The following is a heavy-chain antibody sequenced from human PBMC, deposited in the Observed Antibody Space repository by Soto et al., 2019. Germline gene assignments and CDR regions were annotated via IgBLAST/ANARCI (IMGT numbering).Heavy chain of an antibody. V-gene: IGHV6-1*01. Sequence: QVQLQQACPGLVKPSQTLSLTCAISEDSVSSNSAAWNWIRQSPSRGLEWLGRTYYRSKWYNDYAVSVKRRITINPDTSKNQFSLQLNSVTPEDTAVYYCARGGCSGGSCHYHYYYYGMDVWGQGTTVTVSS. CDR3: ARGGCSGGSCHYHYYYYGMDV. CDR1: EDSVSSNSAA. CDR2: TYYRSKWYN. J-gene: IGHJ6*02. D-gene: IGHD2-15*01.